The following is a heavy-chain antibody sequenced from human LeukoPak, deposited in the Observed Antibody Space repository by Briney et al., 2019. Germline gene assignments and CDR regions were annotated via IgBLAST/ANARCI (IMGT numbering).Heavy chain of an antibody. Sequence: KASETLSLTCTVSGGSISSYYWSWIRQPPGKGLEWIGYIYHSGSTYYNPSLKSRVTISVDRSKNQFSLKLSSVTAADTAVYYCARVDSSSWYRYFDLWGRGTLVTVSS. CDR3: ARVDSSSWYRYFDL. CDR1: GGSISSYY. D-gene: IGHD6-13*01. V-gene: IGHV4-59*12. CDR2: IYHSGST. J-gene: IGHJ2*01.